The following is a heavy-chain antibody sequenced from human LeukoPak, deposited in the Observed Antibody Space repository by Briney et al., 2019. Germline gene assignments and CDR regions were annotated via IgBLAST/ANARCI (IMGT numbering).Heavy chain of an antibody. J-gene: IGHJ4*02. Sequence: GSLRLSCAASGFTFSSYGMHWVRQAPGKWLEWVAVISYDGSNKYYADSVKGRFTISRDNSKNTLYLQMNSLRAEDTAVYYCAKDYYYDSSGYYYPIDYWGQGTLVTVSS. CDR3: AKDYYYDSSGYYYPIDY. CDR1: GFTFSSYG. D-gene: IGHD3-22*01. V-gene: IGHV3-30*18. CDR2: ISYDGSNK.